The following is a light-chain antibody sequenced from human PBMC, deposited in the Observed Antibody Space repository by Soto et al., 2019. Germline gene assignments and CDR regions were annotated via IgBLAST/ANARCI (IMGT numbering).Light chain of an antibody. CDR2: DGS. J-gene: IGKJ5*01. CDR1: QGVSSA. V-gene: IGKV1-13*02. CDR3: QHFQRDPFT. Sequence: AIQLTQSPSSLSASVGDRVTITCRASQGVSSALAWYQQKPGKPPKFLIYDGSSLQSGVPLRFRGGGSGTEYTLTITGLQPEDFGTYYCQHFQRDPFTYGQGTRLEIK.